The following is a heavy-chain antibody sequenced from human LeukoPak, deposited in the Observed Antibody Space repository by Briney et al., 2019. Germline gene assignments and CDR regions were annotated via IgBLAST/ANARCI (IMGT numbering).Heavy chain of an antibody. D-gene: IGHD2-15*01. Sequence: ASVKVSCKASGYTFTSFDINWVRQATGQGLEWMGWVNPNSGHTGYAQKFQGRITVTRNTSISTAYMELSSLTSEDTAVYYCARGAPGSYCSGGSCPYFDYWGQGTLVSVPS. J-gene: IGHJ4*02. CDR2: VNPNSGHT. CDR1: GYTFTSFD. CDR3: ARGAPGSYCSGGSCPYFDY. V-gene: IGHV1-8*01.